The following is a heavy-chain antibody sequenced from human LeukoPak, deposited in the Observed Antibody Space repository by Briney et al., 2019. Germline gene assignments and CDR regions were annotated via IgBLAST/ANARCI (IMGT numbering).Heavy chain of an antibody. CDR2: IFGGGGT. CDR1: GFNVNSNY. CDR3: AELGITMIGGV. J-gene: IGHJ6*04. D-gene: IGHD3-10*02. Sequence: GGSLRLSCTASGFNVNSNYMSWVRQVPGKGLEWVSVIFGGGGTHYADSVKGRFTISRDNAKNSLYLQMNSLRAEDTAVYYCAELGITMIGGVWGKGTTVTISS. V-gene: IGHV3-66*01.